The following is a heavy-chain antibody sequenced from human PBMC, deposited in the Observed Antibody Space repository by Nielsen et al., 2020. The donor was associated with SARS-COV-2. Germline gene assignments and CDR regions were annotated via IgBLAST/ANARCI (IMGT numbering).Heavy chain of an antibody. Sequence: GESLKISCATSGFRFAKYGIHWVRQPPGKGLEWVTLISFDGSNKYYSDSVKGRFTISRDSSQNTVYLQMSSLRPEDTAMYYCVKGKWLGDSWGQGTLVTVSS. CDR3: VKGKWLGDS. CDR2: ISFDGSNK. J-gene: IGHJ4*02. CDR1: GFRFAKYG. D-gene: IGHD6-19*01. V-gene: IGHV3-30*18.